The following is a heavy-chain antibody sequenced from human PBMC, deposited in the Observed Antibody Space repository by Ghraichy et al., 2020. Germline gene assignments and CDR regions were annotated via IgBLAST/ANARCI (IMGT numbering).Heavy chain of an antibody. J-gene: IGHJ4*02. D-gene: IGHD6-25*01. Sequence: GESLNISCAASGFTFSSYALSWVRQAPGKGLEWVSAISGSGGSTYYIDSVKGRFTISRDNSKNTLYLQMNSLRAEDTAIYYCAKLGIGAVGDFDYWGQGTLVTVSS. CDR2: ISGSGGST. V-gene: IGHV3-23*01. CDR1: GFTFSSYA. CDR3: AKLGIGAVGDFDY.